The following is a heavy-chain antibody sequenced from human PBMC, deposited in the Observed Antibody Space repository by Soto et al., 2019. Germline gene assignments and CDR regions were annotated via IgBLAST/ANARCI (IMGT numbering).Heavy chain of an antibody. V-gene: IGHV3-23*01. Sequence: GSLRLSCAASGFTFSTYAMSWVRQAPGKGLEWVSASSGSGGSTHYADSVRGRFTISRDNSKNTLYLQMNSLRAEDTAVYYCALYYAHTAPSTFYYRGPRSLVPVSA. D-gene: IGHD3-3*01. CDR1: GFTFSTYA. J-gene: IGHJ4*02. CDR3: ALYYAHTAPSTFYY. CDR2: SSGSGGST.